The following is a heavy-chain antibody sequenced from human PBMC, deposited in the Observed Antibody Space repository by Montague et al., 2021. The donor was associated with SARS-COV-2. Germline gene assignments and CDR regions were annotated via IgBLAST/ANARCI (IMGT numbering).Heavy chain of an antibody. CDR2: MHFTGKT. J-gene: IGHJ4*02. V-gene: IGHV4-4*07. Sequence: SETLSTCSVSGDSITNHYWSWIRQPAGKGLEWIGRMHFTGKTNFSPFFSSRLTMSADTSKNQFSLKLTSMTAADTAIYFCARDRFDFGAGRQGTIDFWGQGTLVTVSS. D-gene: IGHD3-10*01. CDR1: GDSITNHY. CDR3: ARDRFDFGAGRQGTIDF.